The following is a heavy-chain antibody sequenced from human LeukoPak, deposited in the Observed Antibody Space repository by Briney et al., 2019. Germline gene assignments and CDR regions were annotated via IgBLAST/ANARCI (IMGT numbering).Heavy chain of an antibody. V-gene: IGHV1-8*03. CDR3: ARRQYGSGSPLYY. CDR2: MNPNSGNT. D-gene: IGHD3-10*01. Sequence: ASVKVSCKASGYTFSSYDINWVRQTTGQGLEWMGWMNPNSGNTGYAQKFQGRVTITGNTSITTAYMQLSSLRSEDTAVYYCARRQYGSGSPLYYWGPGTLVTVSS. J-gene: IGHJ4*02. CDR1: GYTFSSYD.